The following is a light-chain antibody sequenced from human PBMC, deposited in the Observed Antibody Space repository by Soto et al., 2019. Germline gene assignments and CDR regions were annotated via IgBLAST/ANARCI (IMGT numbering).Light chain of an antibody. CDR2: EVS. J-gene: IGLJ2*01. CDR1: SSDVGSYDR. V-gene: IGLV2-18*02. Sequence: QSALTQPPSVSASPGQSVTISCTGTSSDVGSYDRVSWYQQHPGTAPKLMIYEVSNRPSGVPDRFSGSKSGNTASLTISGLQAEDEADYFCASYTTSGAFVVFGGGTKLTVL. CDR3: ASYTTSGAFVV.